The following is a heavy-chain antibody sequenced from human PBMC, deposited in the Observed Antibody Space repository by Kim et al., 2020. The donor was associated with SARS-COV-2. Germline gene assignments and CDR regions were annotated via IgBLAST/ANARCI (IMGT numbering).Heavy chain of an antibody. CDR2: INHSGST. Sequence: SETLSLTCAVYGGSFSGYYWSWIRQPPGKGLEWIGEINHSGSTNYNPSLKSRVTISVDTSKNQFSLKLSSVTAADTAVYYCARGYYDSSGYWPFRYWGQGTLVTVSS. D-gene: IGHD3-22*01. J-gene: IGHJ4*02. V-gene: IGHV4-34*01. CDR1: GGSFSGYY. CDR3: ARGYYDSSGYWPFRY.